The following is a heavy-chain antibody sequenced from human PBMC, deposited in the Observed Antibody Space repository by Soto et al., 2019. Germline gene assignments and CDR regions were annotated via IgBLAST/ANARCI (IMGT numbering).Heavy chain of an antibody. CDR2: VNSGGTTK. Sequence: SLRLSRAASGLTFRAHSMNWVRPAPGKGLEWVSYVNSGGTTKYYAGSVKGRFTISRDNAQNSLYLQMNSLRAEDTAIYYCARMSSRVSPGCWGQGTLVTVSS. CDR1: GLTFRAHS. V-gene: IGHV3-48*01. CDR3: ARMSSRVSPGC. J-gene: IGHJ1*01. D-gene: IGHD2-15*01.